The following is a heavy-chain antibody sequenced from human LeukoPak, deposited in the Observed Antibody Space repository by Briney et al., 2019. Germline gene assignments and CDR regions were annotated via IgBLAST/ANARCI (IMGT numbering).Heavy chain of an antibody. CDR3: ARDYWLGNRGLFYFNY. V-gene: IGHV3-7*01. CDR2: IKGDGSET. CDR1: GLNLIPNW. J-gene: IGHJ4*02. D-gene: IGHD3-16*01. Sequence: GGPWRPSCRAPGLNLIPNWRSWVGKAQGKGREWGANIKGDGSETFYVNSVEGRFTISRDNAKSSLFLQMNSLSADDTAVYYCARDYWLGNRGLFYFNYWGQGTVVTVSS.